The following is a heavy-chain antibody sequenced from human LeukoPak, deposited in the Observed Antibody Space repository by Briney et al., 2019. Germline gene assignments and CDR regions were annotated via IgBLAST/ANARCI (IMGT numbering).Heavy chain of an antibody. D-gene: IGHD1/OR15-1a*01. CDR3: ARGPGTVGLSP. J-gene: IGHJ5*02. CDR2: INHSGDT. V-gene: IGHV4-34*01. CDR1: GGSFTNYY. Sequence: PETLSLTCNVSGGSFTNYYWSWIRQTPEKGLEWIGQINHSGDTSYNPSLRSRVTLSVDRSKNQFSLKVTSLTAADTGVYYCARGPGTVGLSPWGQGTLVTVSS.